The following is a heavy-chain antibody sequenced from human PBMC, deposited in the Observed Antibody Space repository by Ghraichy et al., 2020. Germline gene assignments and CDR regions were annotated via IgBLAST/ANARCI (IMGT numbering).Heavy chain of an antibody. CDR1: GYTFTSYA. Sequence: ASVKVSCKASGYTFTSYAMHWVRQAPGQRLEWMGWINAGNGNTKYSQKFQGRVTITRDTSASTAYMELSSLRSEDTAVYYCARGPRTLKYCSGGSCYILYFDLWGRGTLVTVSS. D-gene: IGHD2-15*01. CDR2: INAGNGNT. CDR3: ARGPRTLKYCSGGSCYILYFDL. V-gene: IGHV1-3*01. J-gene: IGHJ2*01.